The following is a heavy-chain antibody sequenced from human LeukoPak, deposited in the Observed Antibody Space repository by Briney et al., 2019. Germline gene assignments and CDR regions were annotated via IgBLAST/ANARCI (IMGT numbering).Heavy chain of an antibody. D-gene: IGHD3-10*01. J-gene: IGHJ5*02. CDR3: ARGRSVNLQREFDP. Sequence: SVKVSCKASGGTFSSYAISWVRQAPGQGLEWMGGIIPIFGTANYAQKFQGRVTITADESTSIAYMELSSLRSEDTAVYYCARGRSVNLQREFDPWGQGTLVTVSS. CDR1: GGTFSSYA. CDR2: IIPIFGTA. V-gene: IGHV1-69*13.